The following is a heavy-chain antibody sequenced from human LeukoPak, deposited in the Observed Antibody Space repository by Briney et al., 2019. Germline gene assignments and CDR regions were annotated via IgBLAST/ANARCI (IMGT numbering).Heavy chain of an antibody. Sequence: GGSLRLSCAASGFTFDDYAMHWVRQAPGKGLEWVSLISWDGGSTYYADSVKVRFTISRDNSKNSLYLQMNSLRAEDTALYYCAKGGYYDSSGYPDYWGQGTLVTVSS. D-gene: IGHD3-22*01. CDR2: ISWDGGST. J-gene: IGHJ4*02. CDR1: GFTFDDYA. V-gene: IGHV3-43D*03. CDR3: AKGGYYDSSGYPDY.